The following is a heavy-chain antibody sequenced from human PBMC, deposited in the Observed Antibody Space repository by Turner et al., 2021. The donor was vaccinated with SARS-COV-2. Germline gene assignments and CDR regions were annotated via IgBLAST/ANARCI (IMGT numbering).Heavy chain of an antibody. CDR2: ISAYKGNT. CDR3: AVNRGGYQPFDP. D-gene: IGHD2-2*01. Sequence: QAQLVQSGAVVKKPGASVKVSCKASGYNFGDFGINWVRQAPGRGPEWVGWISAYKGNTNYAQNLEGRVTRTTDTSTTTAYMELRNLRSDDTAIYYCAVNRGGYQPFDPWGQGTLVTVSS. CDR1: GYNFGDFG. J-gene: IGHJ5*02. V-gene: IGHV1-18*04.